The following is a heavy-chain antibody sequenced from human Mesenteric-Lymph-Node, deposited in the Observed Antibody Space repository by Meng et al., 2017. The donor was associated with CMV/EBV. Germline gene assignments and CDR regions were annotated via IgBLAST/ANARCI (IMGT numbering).Heavy chain of an antibody. CDR3: ARGGDLLRYFDWLSPHFDY. CDR2: INHSGST. CDR1: GGSFSGYY. J-gene: IGHJ4*02. Sequence: SETLSLTCAVYGGSFSGYYWSWIRQPPGKGLEWIGEINHSGSTNYNPSLKSRVTISVDTSKNQFSLKLSSVTAADTAVYYCARGGDLLRYFDWLSPHFDYWGQGTLVTVSS. D-gene: IGHD3-9*01. V-gene: IGHV4-34*01.